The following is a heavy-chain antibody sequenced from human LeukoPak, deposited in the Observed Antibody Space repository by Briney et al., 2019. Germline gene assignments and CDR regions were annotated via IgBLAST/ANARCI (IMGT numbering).Heavy chain of an antibody. D-gene: IGHD6-13*01. CDR2: IGASV. CDR1: GFSFSAYT. V-gene: IGHV3-21*01. CDR3: ARDKPGIAAPDV. J-gene: IGHJ6*04. Sequence: KPGGSLRLSCTTSGFSFSAYTTNWIRQAPGKGLEWVSSIGASVYYGDSVRGRFTISRDDTKNSIYLQMDSLRVDDAAVYFCARDKPGIAAPDVWGKGTTVTVSS.